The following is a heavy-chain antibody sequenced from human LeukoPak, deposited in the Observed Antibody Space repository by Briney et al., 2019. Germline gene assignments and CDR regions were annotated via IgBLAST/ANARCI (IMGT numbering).Heavy chain of an antibody. J-gene: IGHJ4*02. CDR3: ARSSGYMSY. D-gene: IGHD3-22*01. V-gene: IGHV4-38-2*02. CDR1: HCSISSNYY. CDR2: IYHSGST. Sequence: SETLSLTCTVSHCSISSNYYWGWIRPPPGKGLEWIGSIYHSGSTYYNPSLKSRVTISVDTSKNQLSLKLTSVTAADTAVYYCARSSGYMSYWGQGTLVTVSS.